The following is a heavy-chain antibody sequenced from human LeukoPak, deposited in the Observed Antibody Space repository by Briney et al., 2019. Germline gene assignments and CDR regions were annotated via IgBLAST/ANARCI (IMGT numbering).Heavy chain of an antibody. CDR1: GFTFSSYA. J-gene: IGHJ5*01. D-gene: IGHD2-2*01. CDR3: AKAPREYCSSTSCPNWFDS. CDR2: LSGSGGST. Sequence: PGGSLRLSCAASGFTFSSYAMNWVRQAPGKGPQWVSALSGSGGSTYYADPVKGRFTISRDNSKNTLYLQMSSLRAEDTAVYFCAKAPREYCSSTSCPNWFDSWGQGTLVTVSS. V-gene: IGHV3-23*01.